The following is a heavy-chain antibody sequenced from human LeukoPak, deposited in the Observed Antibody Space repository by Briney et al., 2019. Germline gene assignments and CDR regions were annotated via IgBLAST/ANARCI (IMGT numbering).Heavy chain of an antibody. V-gene: IGHV3-53*01. CDR1: GFTVSSNY. CDR2: IYSGGST. J-gene: IGHJ4*02. D-gene: IGHD3-10*01. CDR3: AEDGAYGSGSLTQY. Sequence: PGGSLRLSCAASGFTVSSNYMSWVRQAPGKGLEWVSVIYSGGSTYYADSVKGRFTISRDNSKNTLYLQMNSLRAEDTAVYYCAEDGAYGSGSLTQYWGQGTLVTVSS.